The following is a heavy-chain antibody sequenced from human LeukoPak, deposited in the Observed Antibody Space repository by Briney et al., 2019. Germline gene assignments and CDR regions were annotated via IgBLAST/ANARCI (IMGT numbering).Heavy chain of an antibody. V-gene: IGHV4-31*03. J-gene: IGHJ4*02. CDR3: ARFYYDSARYNYFDH. CDR2: MHHSGTA. D-gene: IGHD3-10*01. CDR1: GDSIDSGDYY. Sequence: SETLSLTCTVSGDSIDSGDYYWTWIRQHPGKGLEWFGYMHHSGTAYYNPSLKSRVSISVDTSKNQFSLKLTTVTAADTAVYYCARFYYDSARYNYFDHWGQGTQVTVSS.